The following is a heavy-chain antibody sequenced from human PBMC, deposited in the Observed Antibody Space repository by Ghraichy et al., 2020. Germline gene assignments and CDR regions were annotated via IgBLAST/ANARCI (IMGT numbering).Heavy chain of an antibody. Sequence: ESLNISCAASGFTFSSYAMGWVRQAPGKGLEWVSSITNNGVNYADSVKGRFTISRDNSKGTVFLQMNSLRAEDTALYYCAKGSRTGTTALDYWGQGTLVTVSS. J-gene: IGHJ4*02. CDR1: GFTFSSYA. CDR2: ITNNGV. V-gene: IGHV3-23*01. CDR3: AKGSRTGTTALDY. D-gene: IGHD1-1*01.